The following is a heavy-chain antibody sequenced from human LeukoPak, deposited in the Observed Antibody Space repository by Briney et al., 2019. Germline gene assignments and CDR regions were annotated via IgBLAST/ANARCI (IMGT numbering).Heavy chain of an antibody. D-gene: IGHD3-22*01. V-gene: IGHV1-46*01. CDR2: INPTGGST. CDR1: GYIFTSYY. Sequence: ASVKVSCKASGYIFTSYYMHWLRQAPGQGLEWVGLINPTGGSTTYAQNFQGRVTMTRDTSTTTVYMEVSSLRSEDTAVYYCARAGYDSSGYYSYWGQGTLVTVSP. J-gene: IGHJ4*02. CDR3: ARAGYDSSGYYSY.